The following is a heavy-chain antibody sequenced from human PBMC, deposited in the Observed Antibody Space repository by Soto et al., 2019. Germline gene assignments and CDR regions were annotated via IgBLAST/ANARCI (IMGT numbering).Heavy chain of an antibody. Sequence: PSETLSLTCSVSGGSVSDKTYYWSWIRQPPGKGLEWIGYIYYSGSTHYNPSLKSRVTISVDTSKNQFSLKLSSVTAADTAVYYCARGLFTIFGVVTAYYGMDVWGQGTTVTVSS. J-gene: IGHJ6*02. CDR1: GGSVSDKTYY. CDR2: IYYSGST. D-gene: IGHD3-3*01. V-gene: IGHV4-30-4*08. CDR3: ARGLFTIFGVVTAYYGMDV.